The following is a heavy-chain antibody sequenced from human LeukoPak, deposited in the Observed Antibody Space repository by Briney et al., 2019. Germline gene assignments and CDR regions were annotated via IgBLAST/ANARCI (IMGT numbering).Heavy chain of an antibody. V-gene: IGHV3-74*01. CDR2: INSDGSST. CDR3: ARARGGDLSYYFDY. J-gene: IGHJ4*02. Sequence: GGSLRLSCAASGFIFSSYWMHWVRQAPGKGLVWVSRINSDGSSTSYADSVKGRFTISRDNAKNTLYLQMNSLRAEDTAVYYCARARGGDLSYYFDYWGQGTLVTVSS. D-gene: IGHD4-17*01. CDR1: GFIFSSYW.